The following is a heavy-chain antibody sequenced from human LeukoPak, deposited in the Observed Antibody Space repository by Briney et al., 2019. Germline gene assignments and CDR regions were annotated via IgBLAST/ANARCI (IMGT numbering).Heavy chain of an antibody. J-gene: IGHJ4*02. V-gene: IGHV3-48*04. Sequence: PGGSLRLSCAASGFTFSSYSMNWVRQAPGKGPEWVSYISSSSSTIYYADSVKGRFTISRDNAKNSLYLQMNSLRAEDTAVYYCARDLTTTYYYDSSGQAGDYWGQGTLVTVSS. CDR1: GFTFSSYS. D-gene: IGHD3-22*01. CDR2: ISSSSSTI. CDR3: ARDLTTTYYYDSSGQAGDY.